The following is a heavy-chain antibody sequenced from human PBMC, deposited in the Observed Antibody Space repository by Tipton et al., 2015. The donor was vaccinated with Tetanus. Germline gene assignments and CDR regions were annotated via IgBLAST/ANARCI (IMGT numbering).Heavy chain of an antibody. CDR3: ARDGVVPASILGGDYYYGMDV. CDR1: GLTFSSYS. D-gene: IGHD2-2*02. CDR2: IVASGGST. Sequence: SLRLSCLASGLTFSSYSMGWVRQAPGKGLEWVSAIVASGGSTYYADSVKGRFTISRDNSKNTLYLQMNSLRAEDTAVYYCARDGVVPASILGGDYYYGMDVWGQGTTVTVSS. J-gene: IGHJ6*02. V-gene: IGHV3-23*01.